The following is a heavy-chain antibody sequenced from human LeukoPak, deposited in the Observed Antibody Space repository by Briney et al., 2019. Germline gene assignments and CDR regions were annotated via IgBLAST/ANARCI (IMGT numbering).Heavy chain of an antibody. V-gene: IGHV4-34*01. CDR2: INHSGST. Sequence: SETLSLTCAVYGGSFSGYYWSWIRQPPGKGLEWIGEINHSGSTNYNPSLKSRVTISVDTSKNQFSLKLSSVTAADTAVYYCARAGQLWLYGNWFDPWGQGTLVTVSS. CDR1: GGSFSGYY. D-gene: IGHD5-18*01. CDR3: ARAGQLWLYGNWFDP. J-gene: IGHJ5*02.